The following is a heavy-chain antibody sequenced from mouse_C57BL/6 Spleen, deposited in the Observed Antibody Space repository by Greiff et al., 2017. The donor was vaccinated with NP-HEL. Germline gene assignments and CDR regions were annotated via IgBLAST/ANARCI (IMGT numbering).Heavy chain of an antibody. Sequence: EVQGVESGGGLVKPGGSLKLSCAASGFTFSSYAMSWVRQTPEKRLEWVATISDGGSYTYYPDNVKGRFTISRDNAKNNLYLQMSHLKSEDTAMYYCARGGEVYYDYDEYAMDYWGQGTSVTVSS. CDR1: GFTFSSYA. CDR2: ISDGGSYT. CDR3: ARGGEVYYDYDEYAMDY. J-gene: IGHJ4*01. V-gene: IGHV5-4*01. D-gene: IGHD2-4*01.